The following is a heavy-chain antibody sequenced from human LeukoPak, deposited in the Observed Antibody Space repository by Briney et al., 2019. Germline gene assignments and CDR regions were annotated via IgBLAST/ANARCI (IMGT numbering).Heavy chain of an antibody. D-gene: IGHD1-1*01. Sequence: GGSVRLSCAASGFIFSTYAMHWDRQAPGKGLEHVSGISCNGNTTSYANSVKGRFTNSRDNSKNTLYLQMGSLRAEDMAVYYCARRTFLNAFDIWGQGTMVTVFS. V-gene: IGHV3-64*01. CDR1: GFIFSTYA. CDR3: ARRTFLNAFDI. CDR2: ISCNGNTT. J-gene: IGHJ3*02.